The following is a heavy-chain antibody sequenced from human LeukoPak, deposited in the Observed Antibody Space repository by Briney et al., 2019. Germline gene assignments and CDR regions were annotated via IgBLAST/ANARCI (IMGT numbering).Heavy chain of an antibody. CDR2: IYHSGST. CDR1: GVSISSSNSY. V-gene: IGHV4-39*07. CDR3: ASETQLWPARLY. Sequence: KSSETLSLTCTVSGVSISSSNSYWGWLRQPPGKGLEWIGNIYHSGSTYYNPSLKSRVTISVDTSKSQFSLKLSSVTAADTAVYYCASETQLWPARLYWGQGTLVTVSS. D-gene: IGHD5-18*01. J-gene: IGHJ4*02.